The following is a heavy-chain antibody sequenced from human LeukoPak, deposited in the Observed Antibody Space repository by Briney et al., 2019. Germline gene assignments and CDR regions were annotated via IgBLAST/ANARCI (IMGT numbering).Heavy chain of an antibody. V-gene: IGHV3-7*01. CDR3: AREVRGLVVVTEDYYYYYMDV. Sequence: PGGSLRLSCAASGFTFSSYWMHWVRQAPGKGLEWVANIKQDGSEKYYVDSVKGRFTISRDNAKNSLYLQMNSLRAEDTAVYYCAREVRGLVVVTEDYYYYYMDVWGKGTTVTVSS. D-gene: IGHD3-22*01. CDR2: IKQDGSEK. CDR1: GFTFSSYW. J-gene: IGHJ6*03.